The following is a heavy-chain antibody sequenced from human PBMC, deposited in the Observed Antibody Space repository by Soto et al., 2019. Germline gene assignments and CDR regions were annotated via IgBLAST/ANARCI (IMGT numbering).Heavy chain of an antibody. CDR1: GGSFSGYY. V-gene: IGHV4-34*12. CDR3: ARRYCSSTSCLAGFDP. D-gene: IGHD2-2*01. Sequence: SETLSLTCAVYGGSFSGYYWSWIRQPPGKGLEWIGEIIHTGNTKYKPSLKSRVTISVDTSKNQFSLKLTSVTAADTALYYCARRYCSSTSCLAGFDPWGRGTLVTVSS. J-gene: IGHJ5*02. CDR2: IIHTGNT.